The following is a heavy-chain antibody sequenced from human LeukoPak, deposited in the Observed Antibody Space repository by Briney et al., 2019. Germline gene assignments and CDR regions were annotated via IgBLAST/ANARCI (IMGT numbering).Heavy chain of an antibody. Sequence: TGGSLRLSCAASGFTFSSYSMNWVRQAPGKGLEWVSYISSSSSTIYYAGSVKGRFTISRDNAKNSLYLQMNSLRAEDTAVYYCARSSGWYPARPLCFGYWGQGTLVTVSS. CDR1: GFTFSSYS. CDR2: ISSSSSTI. D-gene: IGHD6-19*01. CDR3: ARSSGWYPARPLCFGY. J-gene: IGHJ4*02. V-gene: IGHV3-48*01.